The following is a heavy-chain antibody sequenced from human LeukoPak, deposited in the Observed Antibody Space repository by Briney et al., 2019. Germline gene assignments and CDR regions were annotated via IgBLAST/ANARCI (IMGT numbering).Heavy chain of an antibody. J-gene: IGHJ4*02. D-gene: IGHD6-19*01. V-gene: IGHV1-69*06. CDR3: ARGARGSGWRGFDY. CDR2: IIPIFGTA. CDR1: GGTFSNYA. Sequence: SVKVSCKASGGTFSNYAISWVRQAPGQGLEWMGGIIPIFGTANYAQKFRGRVTITADKSTRTAYMELSSLRAEDTAVYYCARGARGSGWRGFDYWGQGTLVTVSS.